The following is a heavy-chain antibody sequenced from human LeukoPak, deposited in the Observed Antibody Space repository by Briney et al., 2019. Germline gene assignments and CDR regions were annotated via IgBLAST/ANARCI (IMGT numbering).Heavy chain of an antibody. CDR2: IYYSGST. CDR1: GGSISSGDYY. D-gene: IGHD1-26*01. Sequence: SETLSLTCTVSGGSISSGDYYWSWIRQPPGKGLEWIGYIYYSGSTYYNPSLKSRVTISVDTSKNQFSLKLSSVTAADTAVYYCARISGSYYFDYWGQGTLVTVSS. V-gene: IGHV4-30-4*08. J-gene: IGHJ4*02. CDR3: ARISGSYYFDY.